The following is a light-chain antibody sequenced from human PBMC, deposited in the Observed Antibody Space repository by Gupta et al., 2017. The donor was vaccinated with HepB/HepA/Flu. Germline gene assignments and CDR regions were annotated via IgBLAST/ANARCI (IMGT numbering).Light chain of an antibody. V-gene: IGLV3-21*04. CDR1: NIGSKS. J-gene: IGLJ3*02. CDR3: QAEDRNSDRVL. Sequence: SCVLTQPPSVSVAPGKTARITFWGDNIGSKSVHWYQQKPGQAPVLVIYYDRSRPSGIPERFSGSNSGTTATVTITRVEAGDEADYYCQAEDRNSDRVLFGGGTKLTVL. CDR2: YDR.